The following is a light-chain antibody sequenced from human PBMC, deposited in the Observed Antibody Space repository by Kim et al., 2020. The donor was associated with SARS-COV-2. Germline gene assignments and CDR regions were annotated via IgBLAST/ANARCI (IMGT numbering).Light chain of an antibody. CDR3: TSYGGSNNLV. CDR2: EVN. CDR1: SSDVGGQKY. J-gene: IGLJ2*01. Sequence: GQSVTISCTGTSSDVGGQKYVSWYQQQPGKAPKLMIYEVNRRPSGVPDRFSGSKSGNTASLTVSRLQADDEADYYCTSYGGSNNLVIGGGTQLTVL. V-gene: IGLV2-8*01.